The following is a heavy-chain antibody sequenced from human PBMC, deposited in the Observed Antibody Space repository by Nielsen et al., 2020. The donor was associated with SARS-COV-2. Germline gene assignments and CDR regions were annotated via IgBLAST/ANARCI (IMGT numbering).Heavy chain of an antibody. D-gene: IGHD1-26*01. Sequence: GGSLRLSCAASEFTFNNYAMHWVRQAPGKGLEWVAVISYDGSNKYYADSVKGRFTISRDNSKNTLYLQMNSLRAEDTAVYYCAKEGNSGSAYDHWGQGTLVTVSS. CDR1: EFTFNNYA. CDR2: ISYDGSNK. V-gene: IGHV3-30-3*01. J-gene: IGHJ5*02. CDR3: AKEGNSGSAYDH.